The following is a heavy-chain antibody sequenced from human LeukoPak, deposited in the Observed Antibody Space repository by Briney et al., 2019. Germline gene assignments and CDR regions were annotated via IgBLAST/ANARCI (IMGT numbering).Heavy chain of an antibody. CDR2: INHSGST. CDR1: GGSFSGYD. D-gene: IGHD6-19*01. CDR3: ARAVGWYMGAIDY. V-gene: IGHV4-34*01. Sequence: SETLSLTCAVYGGSFSGYDWSWIRQPPGKGLEWIGEINHSGSTNYNPSLKSRVTISVDTSKNQFSLKLSSVTAADTAVYYCARAVGWYMGAIDYWGQGTLVTVSS. J-gene: IGHJ4*02.